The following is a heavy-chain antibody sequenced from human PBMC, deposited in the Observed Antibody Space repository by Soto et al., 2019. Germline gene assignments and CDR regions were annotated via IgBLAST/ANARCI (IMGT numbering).Heavy chain of an antibody. CDR2: FIPVFTTA. CDR3: ARDGVDVSRTTVRHGALDI. CDR1: GGSFSTYG. D-gene: IGHD4-17*01. V-gene: IGHV1-69*01. J-gene: IGHJ3*02. Sequence: QVQLVQSGAEVKKPGSSVKVSCKASGGSFSTYGISWVRQAPGQGLEWMGGFIPVFTTAKYAQKFQGRVSITEDESTYTAYMELSSLRSEDTAVYFCARDGVDVSRTTVRHGALDIWGQGTVVTVSS.